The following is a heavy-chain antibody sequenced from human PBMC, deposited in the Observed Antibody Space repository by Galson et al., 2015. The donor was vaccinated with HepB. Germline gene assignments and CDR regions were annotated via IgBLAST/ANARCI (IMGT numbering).Heavy chain of an antibody. CDR1: GGSIGSYY. CDR2: IYYSGST. CDR3: ARFLEPRAYFDY. J-gene: IGHJ4*02. V-gene: IGHV4-59*08. Sequence: LSLTCTVSGGSIGSYYWSWIRQPPGKGLEWIGYIYYSGSTNYNPSLKSRVTISVDTSKNQFSLKLSSVTAADTAVYYCARFLEPRAYFDYWGQGTLVTVSS. D-gene: IGHD1-1*01.